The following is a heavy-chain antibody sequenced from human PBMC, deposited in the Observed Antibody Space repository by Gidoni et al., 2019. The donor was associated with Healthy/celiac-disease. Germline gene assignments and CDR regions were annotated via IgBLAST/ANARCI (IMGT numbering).Heavy chain of an antibody. CDR2: SSGSGCST. Sequence: EVQLLESGGGLVQPGGSLRLSCAASGFTFSSYAMSWVSQAPGKGLEWVSASSGSGCSTYYADSVKGRFTISRDNSKNTLYLQMNSLRAEDTAVYYCAKDGITMVRGVNDYWGQGTLVTVSS. J-gene: IGHJ4*02. V-gene: IGHV3-23*01. CDR1: GFTFSSYA. CDR3: AKDGITMVRGVNDY. D-gene: IGHD3-10*01.